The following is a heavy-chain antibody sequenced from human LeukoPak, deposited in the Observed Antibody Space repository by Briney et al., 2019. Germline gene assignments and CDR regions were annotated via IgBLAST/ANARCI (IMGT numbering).Heavy chain of an antibody. Sequence: NPGRSLRLSCAASGFTFSSYAMNWVRQAPGKGLEWVSSISSSSSYIYYAGSVKGRFTISRDNAKNSLYLQMNSLRAEDTAVYYCARDLSPIRYYYDSSGYSALDRWGQGTLVTVSS. D-gene: IGHD3-22*01. V-gene: IGHV3-21*01. J-gene: IGHJ4*02. CDR2: ISSSSSYI. CDR3: ARDLSPIRYYYDSSGYSALDR. CDR1: GFTFSSYA.